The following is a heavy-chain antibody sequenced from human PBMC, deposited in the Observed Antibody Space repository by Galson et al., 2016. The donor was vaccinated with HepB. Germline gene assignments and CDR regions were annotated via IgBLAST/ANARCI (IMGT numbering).Heavy chain of an antibody. CDR2: IYWDDDK. CDR3: ARETLGYCGGDCYSGGWFDP. Sequence: PALVKPTQTLTLTCTFSGFSLSSSGVGVGWIRQPPGKALEWLALIYWDDDKRYSPSLKSRLTITKDTSKNQVGLTMTNMDPGDTATYYCARETLGYCGGDCYSGGWFDPWGQGTLVTVSS. V-gene: IGHV2-5*02. CDR1: GFSLSSSGVG. J-gene: IGHJ5*02. D-gene: IGHD2-21*02.